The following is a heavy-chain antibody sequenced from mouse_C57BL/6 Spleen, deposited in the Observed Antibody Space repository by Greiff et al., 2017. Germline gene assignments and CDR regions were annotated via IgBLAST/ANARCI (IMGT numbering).Heavy chain of an antibody. J-gene: IGHJ4*01. CDR1: GYAFSSSW. D-gene: IGHD2-1*01. CDR3: ADPSLLCYAMDY. V-gene: IGHV1-82*01. Sequence: QVQLKQSGPELVKPGASVKISCKASGYAFSSSWMNWVKQRPGKGLEWIGRIYPGDGDTNYNGKFKGKATLTADKSSSTAYMQLSSLTSEDSAVYFCADPSLLCYAMDYWGQGTSVTVSS. CDR2: IYPGDGDT.